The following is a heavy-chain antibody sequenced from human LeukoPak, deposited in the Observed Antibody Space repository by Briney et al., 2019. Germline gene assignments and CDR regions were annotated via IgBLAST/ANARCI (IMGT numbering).Heavy chain of an antibody. V-gene: IGHV4-59*01. CDR3: ASRKLGNDY. D-gene: IGHD7-27*01. CDR1: GGSISSYY. Sequence: PSETLSLTCTVSGGSISSYYWSWLRQPPGKGLEWIGYIYYSGSTNYNPSLKSRVTISADTSKNQFSLKLSSVTAADTAVYYCASRKLGNDYWGQGTLVTVSS. J-gene: IGHJ4*02. CDR2: IYYSGST.